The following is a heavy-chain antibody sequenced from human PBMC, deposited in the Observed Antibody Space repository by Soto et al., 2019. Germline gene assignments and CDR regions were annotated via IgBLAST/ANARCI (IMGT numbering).Heavy chain of an antibody. V-gene: IGHV4-39*01. J-gene: IGHJ6*01. D-gene: IGHD3-10*01. CDR1: GGSISSSENY. CDR3: SRRYSFGSGKYGVDV. CDR2: SSYSGST. Sequence: SETLSLTCTVSGGSISSSENYWGWIRQPPGKGLEGIGTSSYSGSTDYNPSLNGRVIISVDTSKNQFSLKLSSLTAADTAVYYCSRRYSFGSGKYGVDVWGQGTMVT.